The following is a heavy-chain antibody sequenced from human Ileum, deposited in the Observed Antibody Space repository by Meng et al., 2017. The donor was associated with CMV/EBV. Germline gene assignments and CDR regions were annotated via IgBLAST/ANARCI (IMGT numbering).Heavy chain of an antibody. CDR3: ARDRLAQ. D-gene: IGHD3-9*01. V-gene: IGHV3-74*03. CDR2: INPDGSDA. J-gene: IGHJ4*02. CDR1: GFSVSHDY. Sequence: SLRLSCAASGFSVSHDYMHWVRQVPGKGLVWVSRINPDGSDAKYAEFVKGRFTISRDNTKNTVYLQMNSLRDEDMALYYCARDRLAQWGQRTLVTVSS.